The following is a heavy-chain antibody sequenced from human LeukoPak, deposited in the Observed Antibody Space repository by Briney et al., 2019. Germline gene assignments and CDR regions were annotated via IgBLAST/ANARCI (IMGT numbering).Heavy chain of an antibody. J-gene: IGHJ3*02. Sequence: PSETLSLTCTVSGGSVSSGSYYWSWIRQPPGKALEWIGYIYYSGSTNYNPSLMSRVTISVDTSKNQFSLKLSSVTAADTAVYFCARDPQHSSSSDAFDIWGQGTMVTVSS. D-gene: IGHD6-13*01. CDR3: ARDPQHSSSSDAFDI. CDR1: GGSVSSGSYY. CDR2: IYYSGST. V-gene: IGHV4-61*01.